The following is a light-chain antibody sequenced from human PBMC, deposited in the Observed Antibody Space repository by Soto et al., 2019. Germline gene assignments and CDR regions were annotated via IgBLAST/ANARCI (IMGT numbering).Light chain of an antibody. CDR1: NIGGKS. Sequence: SYELTQPPSVSVAPGQTARITCEKSNIGGKSVHWYQQRPGQAPGLVVYNDGDRPSGIPERFSGSNSGNTATLTISRVEVGNEGDYYCHVWDRSSEHRGAFGGGTQLTVL. CDR2: NDG. CDR3: HVWDRSSEHRGA. V-gene: IGLV3-21*02. J-gene: IGLJ3*02.